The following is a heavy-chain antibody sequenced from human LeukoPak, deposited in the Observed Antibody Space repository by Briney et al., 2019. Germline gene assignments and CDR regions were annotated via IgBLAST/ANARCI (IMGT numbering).Heavy chain of an antibody. V-gene: IGHV1-46*01. CDR1: GGTFSSYA. CDR3: ATHDLAGTSPFDY. J-gene: IGHJ4*02. D-gene: IGHD6-19*01. CDR2: INPSGDST. Sequence: ASVKVSCKASGGTFSSYAISWVRQAPGQGLEWMGIINPSGDSTTYPQKFQGRVTMTRDTSTSTVYMELSSLRFDDTAVYYCATHDLAGTSPFDYWGQGTLVTVSS.